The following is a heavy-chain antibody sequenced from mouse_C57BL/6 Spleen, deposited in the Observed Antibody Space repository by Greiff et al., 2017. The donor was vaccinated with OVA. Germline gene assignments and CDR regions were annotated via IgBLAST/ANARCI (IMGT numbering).Heavy chain of an antibody. V-gene: IGHV2-3*01. Sequence: VQVVESGPGLVAPSQSLSITCTVSGFSFTSYDVSWVRQPPGKGLEWLGVIWGDGSTNYHSALISRLSISKDNSKSQVFLKLNSLQTDDTATYYCALPGTYYAMDYWGQGTSVTVSS. CDR1: GFSFTSYD. D-gene: IGHD3-3*01. CDR3: ALPGTYYAMDY. CDR2: IWGDGST. J-gene: IGHJ4*01.